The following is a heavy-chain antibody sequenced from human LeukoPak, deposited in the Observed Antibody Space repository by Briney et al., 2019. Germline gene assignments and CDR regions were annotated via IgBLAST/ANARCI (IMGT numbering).Heavy chain of an antibody. Sequence: SVKVSCKASGRTFSSYAISWVRHAPGQGLEWMGGIIPIFGTANYAQKFQGRVTITADESTSTAYMELSSLRSEDTAVYYCARAPGMVRGVYYYYYMDVWGKGTTVTVSS. J-gene: IGHJ6*03. V-gene: IGHV1-69*01. D-gene: IGHD3-10*01. CDR2: IIPIFGTA. CDR3: ARAPGMVRGVYYYYYMDV. CDR1: GRTFSSYA.